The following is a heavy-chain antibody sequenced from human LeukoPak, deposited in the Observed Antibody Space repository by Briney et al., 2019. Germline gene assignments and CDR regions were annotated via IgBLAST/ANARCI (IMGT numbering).Heavy chain of an antibody. CDR2: ISYTGNS. J-gene: IGHJ5*02. D-gene: IGHD4-17*01. V-gene: IGHV4-39*07. CDR1: GGSITSRHY. CDR3: ARTTVTRGNWFDP. Sequence: SETLSLTCTVSGGSITSRHYWGWIRQPPGKGLEWIGRISYTGNSYYNPSLKSRVTMSVDTSKNQFSLKLSSVTAADTAVYYCARTTVTRGNWFDPWGQGTLVAVSS.